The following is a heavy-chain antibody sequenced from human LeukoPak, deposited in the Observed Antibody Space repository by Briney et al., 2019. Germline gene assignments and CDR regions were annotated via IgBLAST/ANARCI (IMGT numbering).Heavy chain of an antibody. V-gene: IGHV4-39*07. D-gene: IGHD6-6*01. CDR2: IYYSGST. J-gene: IGHJ4*02. CDR3: ARDRGVAARITNFDY. Sequence: PSETLSLTCTVSGGSISSSSYYWGWIRQPPGKGLEWIGSIYYSGSTYYNPSLKSRVTISVDTSKNQFSLKLSSVTAADTAVYYCARDRGVAARITNFDYWGQGTLVTVSS. CDR1: GGSISSSSYY.